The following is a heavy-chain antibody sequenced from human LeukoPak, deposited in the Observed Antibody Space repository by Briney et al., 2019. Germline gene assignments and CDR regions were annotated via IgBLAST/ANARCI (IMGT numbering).Heavy chain of an antibody. V-gene: IGHV3-30*02. J-gene: IGHJ4*02. Sequence: GGSLRLSCAASGFTFSSYGMHWVRQAPGKGLEWVAYIRYDGSDRYYADSVKGRFTISRDNSKNTPYLQMNSLRAEDTAVYYCAKERYSSSSLFAVTPFDYWGQGTRITVSS. CDR3: AKERYSSSSLFAVTPFDY. D-gene: IGHD6-13*01. CDR1: GFTFSSYG. CDR2: IRYDGSDR.